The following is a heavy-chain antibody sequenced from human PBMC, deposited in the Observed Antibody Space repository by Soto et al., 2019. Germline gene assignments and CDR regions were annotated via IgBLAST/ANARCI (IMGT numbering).Heavy chain of an antibody. CDR1: GFTFSSYS. V-gene: IGHV3-21*01. D-gene: IGHD6-13*01. J-gene: IGHJ4*02. CDR2: ITPSSSYM. Sequence: EVQLVESGGGRVQPGGSLRLSCAASGFTFSSYSLNWVRQAPGRGLEWVSSITPSSSYMFYADSVKGRFTISRDYAKNSLWLQLNSLGVEDTAVYYFAREGSRREVDFWGQGTLVTVSS. CDR3: AREGSRREVDF.